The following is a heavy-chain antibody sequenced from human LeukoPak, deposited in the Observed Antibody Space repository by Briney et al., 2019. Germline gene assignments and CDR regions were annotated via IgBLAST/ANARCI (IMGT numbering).Heavy chain of an antibody. V-gene: IGHV4-39*07. CDR3: ARGDYSGRFDP. CDR2: IYHSGST. J-gene: IGHJ5*02. Sequence: SETLSITCTVSGGSISSSSYYWGWIRQPPRKGLEWIGNIYHSGSTNYNPSLKSRVTISVDTSKNQFSLKLSSVTAADTAVYYCARGDYSGRFDPWGQGTLVTVSS. D-gene: IGHD1-26*01. CDR1: GGSISSSSYY.